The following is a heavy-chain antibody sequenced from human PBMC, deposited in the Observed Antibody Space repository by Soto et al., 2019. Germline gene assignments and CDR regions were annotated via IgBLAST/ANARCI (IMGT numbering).Heavy chain of an antibody. CDR3: ARVGRGEGFDV. CDR2: IHPNSGDT. CDR1: GYSFTGHY. D-gene: IGHD3-10*01. Sequence: QVQLVQSGTEVKKPGASVKVSCKASGYSFTGHYIHWVRQAPGEGLEWMGWIHPNSGDTNYAQKLQDWVTMTRDTSITTAYMEMRRLRSDDTAVYYCARVGRGEGFDVWGQGTMVTVSS. J-gene: IGHJ3*01. V-gene: IGHV1-2*04.